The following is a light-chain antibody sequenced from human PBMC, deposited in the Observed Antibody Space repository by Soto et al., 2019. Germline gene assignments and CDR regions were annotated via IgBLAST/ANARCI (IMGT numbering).Light chain of an antibody. CDR2: EDS. Sequence: SVLTQPASVSGSPGQSITISCTGTSSDVGSYNLVSWYQQHPGKAPKLMIYEDSKRPSGVSNRFSGSKSGNTASLTISGLQAEDEADYYCCSYAGSSTYVFGTGTRSPS. CDR1: SSDVGSYNL. CDR3: CSYAGSSTYV. J-gene: IGLJ1*01. V-gene: IGLV2-23*01.